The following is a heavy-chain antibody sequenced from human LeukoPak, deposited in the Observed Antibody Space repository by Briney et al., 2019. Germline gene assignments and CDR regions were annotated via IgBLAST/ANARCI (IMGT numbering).Heavy chain of an antibody. D-gene: IGHD5-12*01. CDR1: GYIFSNYW. CDR3: ARRRGYSGYDFWFDP. Sequence: GESLMISCKGSGYIFSNYWIGWVRQVPGKGLEWMGIIYPGDSGTKYSPSFQGQVTISADKSINTAYLQWSSLQASDTAMYYCARRRGYSGYDFWFDPWGQGTLVTVSS. V-gene: IGHV5-51*01. J-gene: IGHJ5*02. CDR2: IYPGDSGT.